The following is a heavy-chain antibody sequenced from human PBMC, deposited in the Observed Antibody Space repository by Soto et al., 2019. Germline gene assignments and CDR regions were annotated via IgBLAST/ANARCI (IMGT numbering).Heavy chain of an antibody. Sequence: WGSLRLSCTASGFTFISHWIRLVRQSPGKWLVWVSRIDTDGSRTNYADSVKGRFTMSRDNAKNTAFLQMNSLRAEDTAVYYCVQGYGGLDGWGQGTLVTVSS. D-gene: IGHD5-18*01. J-gene: IGHJ4*02. CDR2: IDTDGSRT. V-gene: IGHV3-74*01. CDR3: VQGYGGLDG. CDR1: GFTFISHW.